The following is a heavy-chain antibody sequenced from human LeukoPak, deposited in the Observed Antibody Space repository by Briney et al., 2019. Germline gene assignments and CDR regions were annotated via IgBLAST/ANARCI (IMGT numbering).Heavy chain of an antibody. CDR1: GYTFTGYY. CDR2: INPNGGGT. CDR3: ARVQRYCSSTSCYRSFDY. Sequence: ASVKVSCKASGYTFTGYYMHWVRQAPGQGLEWMGWINPNGGGTNYAQKFQGRVTMTRDTSISTAYMELSRLRSDDTAVYYCARVQRYCSSTSCYRSFDYWGQGTLVTVSS. V-gene: IGHV1-2*02. J-gene: IGHJ4*02. D-gene: IGHD2-2*02.